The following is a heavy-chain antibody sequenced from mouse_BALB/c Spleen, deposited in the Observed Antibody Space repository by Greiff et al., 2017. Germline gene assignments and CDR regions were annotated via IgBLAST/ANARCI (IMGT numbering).Heavy chain of an antibody. CDR3: ARGNSYYGYVYWYFDV. V-gene: IGHV5-4*02. D-gene: IGHD2-9*01. CDR2: ISDGGSYT. CDR1: GFTFSDYY. J-gene: IGHJ1*01. Sequence: EVHLVESGGGLVKPGGSLKLSCAASGFTFSDYYLYWVRQTPEKRLEWVATISDGGSYTYYPDSVKGRFTISRDNAKNNLYLQMSSLKSEDTAMYYCARGNSYYGYVYWYFDVWGAGTTVTVSS.